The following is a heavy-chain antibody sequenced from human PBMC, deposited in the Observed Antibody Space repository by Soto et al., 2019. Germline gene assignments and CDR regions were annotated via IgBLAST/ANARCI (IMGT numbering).Heavy chain of an antibody. CDR2: ISYDGSNK. CDR3: AKCRDPTYDFWSAVDY. D-gene: IGHD3-3*01. J-gene: IGHJ4*02. Sequence: GGSLRLSCAASGFTFSSYGMHWVRQAPGKGLEWVAVISYDGSNKYYADSVKGRFTISRDNSKNTLYLQMNSLRAEDTAVYYCAKCRDPTYDFWSAVDYWGQGTLVTVSS. V-gene: IGHV3-30*18. CDR1: GFTFSSYG.